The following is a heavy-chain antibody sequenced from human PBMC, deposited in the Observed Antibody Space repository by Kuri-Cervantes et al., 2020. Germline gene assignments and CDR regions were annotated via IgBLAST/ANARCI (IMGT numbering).Heavy chain of an antibody. Sequence: GGSLRLSCAASGFTFSSYGMHWVRQAPGKGLEWVAVIWYDGSNKYYADSVKGRFTISRDNSKNTLYLQMNSLKTEDTAVYYCTTSLEGYYFDYWGQGTLVTVSS. J-gene: IGHJ4*02. CDR2: IWYDGSNK. D-gene: IGHD1-1*01. V-gene: IGHV3-33*01. CDR3: TTSLEGYYFDY. CDR1: GFTFSSYG.